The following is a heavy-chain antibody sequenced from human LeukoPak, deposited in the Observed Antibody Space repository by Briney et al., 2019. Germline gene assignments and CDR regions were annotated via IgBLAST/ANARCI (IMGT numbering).Heavy chain of an antibody. D-gene: IGHD3-22*01. Sequence: GGSLRLSCAASGFTFDDYTMHWVRQAPGKGLEWVSLISWDGGSTYYADSVKGRFTISRDNSKNSLYLQMNSLRTEDTALYYCAKEAAYYYDSSGPFDYWGQGTLVTVSS. CDR3: AKEAAYYYDSSGPFDY. J-gene: IGHJ4*02. V-gene: IGHV3-43*01. CDR2: ISWDGGST. CDR1: GFTFDDYT.